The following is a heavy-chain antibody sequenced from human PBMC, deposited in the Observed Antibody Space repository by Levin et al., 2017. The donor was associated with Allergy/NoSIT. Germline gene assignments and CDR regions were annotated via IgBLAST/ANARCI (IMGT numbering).Heavy chain of an antibody. CDR2: ISSNGDST. J-gene: IGHJ4*02. V-gene: IGHV3-64D*06. Sequence: AGGSLRLSCSASGFTFSSYAMHWVRQAPGKGLEFVSSISSNGDSTYYVDSVKGRFTISRDNSKNTLYLQMSSLRAEDTAVYYCVKDVADWRQGIFGYWGQGTLVTVSS. D-gene: IGHD3-3*01. CDR1: GFTFSSYA. CDR3: VKDVADWRQGIFGY.